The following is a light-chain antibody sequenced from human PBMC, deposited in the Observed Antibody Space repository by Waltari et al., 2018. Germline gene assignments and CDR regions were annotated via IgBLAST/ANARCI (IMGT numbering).Light chain of an antibody. CDR2: DVS. CDR3: SSQASDNVVL. CDR1: SSDVGTSNS. V-gene: IGLV2-14*03. J-gene: IGLJ3*02. Sequence: QSALTQPASVSGSPGQSITISCTGTSSDVGTSNSVSWYQAHPGQGPKVIIYDVSDRPSGVSARFSGSKSGNTASLTISGLQAEDEADYYCSSQASDNVVLFGGGTKVTVL.